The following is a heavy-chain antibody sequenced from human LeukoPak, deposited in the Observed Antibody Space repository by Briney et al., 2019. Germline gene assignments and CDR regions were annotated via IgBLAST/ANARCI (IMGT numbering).Heavy chain of an antibody. V-gene: IGHV3-23*01. Sequence: GGSLRLSCTASGFAFGSYAMYWVRQGRGKVLAWVSGLFGSGGSAHYADSVKGRFTISRDNSKNTVYLEMNSLGVEDTAVYFCAKTTVGYSSGRFPGWPADYWGQGTLVTVSS. CDR2: LFGSGGSA. D-gene: IGHD6-19*01. CDR3: AKTTVGYSSGRFPGWPADY. J-gene: IGHJ4*02. CDR1: GFAFGSYA.